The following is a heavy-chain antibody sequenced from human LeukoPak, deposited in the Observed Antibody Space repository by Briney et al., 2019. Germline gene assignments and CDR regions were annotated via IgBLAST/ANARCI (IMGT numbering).Heavy chain of an antibody. CDR1: GFTFSSYG. CDR3: AKVGDYGIFDY. V-gene: IGHV3-30*18. D-gene: IGHD4-17*01. CDR2: ISYDGSNK. Sequence: LPGGSLRLSCAASGFTFSSYGMHWVRQAPGKGLEWVAVISYDGSNKYYADSVKGRLTISRDNSKNTLYLQMNSLRAEDTAVYYCAKVGDYGIFDYWGQGTLVTVSS. J-gene: IGHJ4*02.